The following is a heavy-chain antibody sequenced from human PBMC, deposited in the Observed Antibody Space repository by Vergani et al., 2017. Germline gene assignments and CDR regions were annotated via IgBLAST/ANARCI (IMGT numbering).Heavy chain of an antibody. J-gene: IGHJ6*02. V-gene: IGHV4-34*01. CDR3: ARGIKRDGYSXENGGASYYYGMDV. CDR2: INHSGST. D-gene: IGHD5-24*01. Sequence: QVQLQQWGAGLLKPSETLCLTCAVYGGSFSGYYWSWIRQPPGKGLEWIGEINHSGSTNYNPSLKSRVTISVDTSKNQFSLKLSSVTAADTAVYYCARGIKRDGYSXENGGASYYYGMDVWGQGTTVTVSS. CDR1: GGSFSGYY.